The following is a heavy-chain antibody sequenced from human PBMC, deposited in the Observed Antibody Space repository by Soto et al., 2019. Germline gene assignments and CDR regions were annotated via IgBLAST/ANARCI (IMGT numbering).Heavy chain of an antibody. J-gene: IGHJ4*02. CDR3: AREASGYSSGWYASPYFDY. CDR1: GFTFSSYG. D-gene: IGHD6-19*01. CDR2: IWYDGSNK. Sequence: QVQLVESGGGVVQPGRSLRLSCAASGFTFSSYGMHWVRQAPGKGLEWVAVIWYDGSNKYYADSVKGRFTISRDNSKNTLYLQMNSLRAEDTAVYYCAREASGYSSGWYASPYFDYWGKGTLVTVSS. V-gene: IGHV3-33*01.